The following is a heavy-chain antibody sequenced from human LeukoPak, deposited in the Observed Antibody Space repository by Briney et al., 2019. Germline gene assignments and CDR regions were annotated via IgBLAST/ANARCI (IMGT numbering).Heavy chain of an antibody. J-gene: IGHJ4*02. CDR1: GGTFSSYA. CDR2: IIPIFGTA. CDR3: ARDPAIPVLGEFDY. V-gene: IGHV1-69*13. Sequence: ASVKVSCKASGGTFSSYAISWVRQAPGQGLEWMGGIIPIFGTANYAQKFQGRVTITADESTSTAYMELSSLRSEDTAVYYCARDPAIPVLGEFDYWGQGTLVTVSS. D-gene: IGHD3-16*01.